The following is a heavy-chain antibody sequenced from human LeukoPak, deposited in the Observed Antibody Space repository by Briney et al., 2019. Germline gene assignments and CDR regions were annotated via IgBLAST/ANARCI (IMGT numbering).Heavy chain of an antibody. CDR2: IYYSGST. V-gene: IGHV4-59*12. CDR3: ARVRSGSKANDY. J-gene: IGHJ4*02. D-gene: IGHD1-26*01. CDR1: GGSISSYY. Sequence: SETLSLTCTVSGGSISSYYWSWIRQPPGKGLEWIGYIYYSGSTNYNPSLKSRVTISVDTSKNQFSLKLSSVTAADTAVYYCARVRSGSKANDYWGQGTLVTVSS.